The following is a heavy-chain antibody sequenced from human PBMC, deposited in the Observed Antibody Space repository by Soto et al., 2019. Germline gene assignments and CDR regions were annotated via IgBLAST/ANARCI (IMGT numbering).Heavy chain of an antibody. J-gene: IGHJ3*02. CDR2: IYWNDDK. CDR1: GFSLSTSGVG. Sequence: SGPTLVNPTQTLTLTCTFSGFSLSTSGVGVGWIHQPPGKALEWLALIYWNDDKRYSPSLKSRLTITKDTSKNQVVLTMTNMDPLDTATYYCEQFAIPPIYDSRDYYPSRAFDIWGQGTTVTVSS. V-gene: IGHV2-5*01. D-gene: IGHD3-22*01. CDR3: EQFAIPPIYDSRDYYPSRAFDI.